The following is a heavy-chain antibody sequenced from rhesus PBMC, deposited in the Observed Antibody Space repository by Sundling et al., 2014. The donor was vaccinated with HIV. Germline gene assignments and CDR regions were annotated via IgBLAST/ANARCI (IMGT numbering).Heavy chain of an antibody. CDR1: GYTFTDYY. CDR3: AITPGPYEDDYGYYYTVGPLGLDS. Sequence: QVQLVQSGAEVKKPGSSVKVSCKASGYTFTDYYMHWVRQAPRQGLEWMGWINPYNGNTKYAQKFQGRVTMTRDTSTSTAYMELSSLRSEDTAVYYCAITPGPYEDDYGYYYTVGPLGLDSWGQGVVVTVSS. CDR2: INPYNGNT. J-gene: IGHJ6*01. D-gene: IGHD3-9*01. V-gene: IGHV1S2*01.